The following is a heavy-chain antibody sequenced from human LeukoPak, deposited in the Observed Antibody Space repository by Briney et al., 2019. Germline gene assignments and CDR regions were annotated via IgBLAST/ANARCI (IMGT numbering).Heavy chain of an antibody. CDR1: DYTFTNYA. CDR3: ARVGGSYEGLIDY. V-gene: IGHV1-18*01. Sequence: ASVKVSCKGSDYTFTNYAIGWVRQAPGQGLEWMGWISAYNGYTNYAQTLQGRVTMTTDTSTSTAYMELRSLRSDDTAMYYCARVGGSYEGLIDYWGQGTLVTVSS. D-gene: IGHD1-26*01. J-gene: IGHJ4*02. CDR2: ISAYNGYT.